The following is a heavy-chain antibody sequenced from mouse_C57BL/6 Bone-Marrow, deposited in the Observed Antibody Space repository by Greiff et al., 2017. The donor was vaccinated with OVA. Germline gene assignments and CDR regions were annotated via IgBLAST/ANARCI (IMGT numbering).Heavy chain of an antibody. V-gene: IGHV7-3*01. J-gene: IGHJ2*01. CDR1: GFTFTNYY. Sequence: EVKLVESGGGLVQPGDSLSLSCAASGFTFTNYYMSWVRQPPGKALEWLAFIRNKPNGSTTEYSASVKGRFTISRANSQGILYLQMNALRAEDSATYYCARYKGRVALDHFDYWGQGTALTVSS. CDR3: ARYKGRVALDHFDY. D-gene: IGHD1-1*01. CDR2: IRNKPNGSTT.